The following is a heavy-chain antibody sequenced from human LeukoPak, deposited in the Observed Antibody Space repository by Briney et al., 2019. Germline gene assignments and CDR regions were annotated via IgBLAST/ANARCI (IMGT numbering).Heavy chain of an antibody. CDR2: IYSGGDT. D-gene: IGHD2-2*01. J-gene: IGHJ3*01. CDR1: GFTVSGNY. V-gene: IGHV3-66*02. CDR3: ATRYCSGTSCFRGAFDV. Sequence: GGSLRLSCAASGFTVSGNYMSWVRQAPGKGLEWVSFIYSGGDTYYADSVKGRFTISRDNSQNTLYLQMNNLRPDDTAVYYCATRYCSGTSCFRGAFDVWGQGTMVTVSS.